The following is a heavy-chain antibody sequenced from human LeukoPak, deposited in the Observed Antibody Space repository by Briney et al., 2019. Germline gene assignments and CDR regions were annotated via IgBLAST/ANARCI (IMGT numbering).Heavy chain of an antibody. Sequence: GASVKVSCKASGGTFSSYAISWVRRAPGQGLEWMGRIIPILGIANYAQKFQGRVTITADKSTSTAYMELSRLRSEDTAVYYCARDISGSFTGAFDIWGQGTMVTVSS. CDR3: ARDISGSFTGAFDI. CDR2: IIPILGIA. D-gene: IGHD1-26*01. CDR1: GGTFSSYA. J-gene: IGHJ3*02. V-gene: IGHV1-69*04.